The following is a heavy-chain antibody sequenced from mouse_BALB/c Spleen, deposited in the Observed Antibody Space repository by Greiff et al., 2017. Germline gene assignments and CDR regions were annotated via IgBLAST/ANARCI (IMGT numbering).Heavy chain of an antibody. CDR2: IRNKANGYTT. Sequence: EVKVVESGGGLVQPGGSLRLSCATSGFTFTDYYMSWVRQPPGKALAWLGFIRNKANGYTTEYSASVKGRFTISRDNSQSILYLQMNTLRAEDSATYYCARDYDYDYYAMDYWGQGTSGTVAS. CDR1: GFTFTDYY. V-gene: IGHV7-3*02. J-gene: IGHJ4*01. D-gene: IGHD2-4*01. CDR3: ARDYDYDYYAMDY.